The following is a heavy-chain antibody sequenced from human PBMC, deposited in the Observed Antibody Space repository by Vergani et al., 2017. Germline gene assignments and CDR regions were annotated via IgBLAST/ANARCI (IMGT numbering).Heavy chain of an antibody. CDR3: ARTGGSYYTWYFDY. CDR1: GFTFSSYW. Sequence: EVQLVESGGGLVQPGGSLRLSCAASGFTFSSYWMHWVRQAPGKGLVWVSRINSDGSSTSYADSVKGRFTISRDNAKNTLYLQMNSLRAEDTAVYYCARTGGSYYTWYFDYWGQGTLVTVSS. V-gene: IGHV3-74*01. CDR2: INSDGSST. D-gene: IGHD1-26*01. J-gene: IGHJ4*02.